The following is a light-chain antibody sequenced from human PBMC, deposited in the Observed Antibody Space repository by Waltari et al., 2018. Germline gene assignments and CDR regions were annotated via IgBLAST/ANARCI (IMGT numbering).Light chain of an antibody. CDR3: QQSYSTPFT. J-gene: IGKJ3*01. V-gene: IGKV1-39*01. CDR2: AAS. CDR1: QSISSY. Sequence: DIQMTQSPSSLSASVGDRVTITCRASQSISSYLNWYQQKPGKAPKHLIYAASSLQSGVPSRFSGSGSGTDFTLTSSSLQPEDFATYYCQQSYSTPFTFGPGTKVDIK.